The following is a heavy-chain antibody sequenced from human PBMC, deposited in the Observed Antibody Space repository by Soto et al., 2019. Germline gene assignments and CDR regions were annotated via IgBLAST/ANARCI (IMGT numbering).Heavy chain of an antibody. J-gene: IGHJ4*02. V-gene: IGHV4-59*01. CDR2: IYFGGNT. CDR3: GRGEVDRYNWNYGIDY. CDR1: AGSISSYC. D-gene: IGHD1-7*01. Sequence: PSETLSLPWTLSAGSISSYCRSWRRHPPGKGLEWIGYIYFGGNTSYNAFLESRVAIAVDTSKNQFSLMLSSVTAVDTAVYYCGRGEVDRYNWNYGIDYWGQGTLVTFSS.